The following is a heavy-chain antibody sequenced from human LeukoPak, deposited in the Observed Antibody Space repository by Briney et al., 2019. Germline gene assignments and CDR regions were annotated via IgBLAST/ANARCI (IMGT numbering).Heavy chain of an antibody. V-gene: IGHV4-34*01. J-gene: IGHJ6*02. CDR1: GGSFSGYY. D-gene: IGHD2-2*01. CDR2: INHSGST. Sequence: SETLSLTCAVYGGSFSGYYWSWIRQPPGKGLEWIGEINHSGSTNYNPSLKSRVTISVDTSKNQFSLKLSSVTAADTAVYYCSRDISAPSFYYYYGMDVWGQGTTVTVSS. CDR3: SRDISAPSFYYYYGMDV.